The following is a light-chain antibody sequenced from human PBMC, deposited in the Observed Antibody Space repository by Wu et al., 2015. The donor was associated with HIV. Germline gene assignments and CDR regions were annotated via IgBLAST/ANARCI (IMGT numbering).Light chain of an antibody. V-gene: IGKV3-11*01. Sequence: EILLTQSPATLSLSPGERATLSCRASQSVSWCLAWYQQKPGQAPRLLIYDSANRATGIPGRFSGSGSGTDFTLTISSLEPEDFAVYYCQHRSNWPPWTFGQGTKVEIK. CDR2: DSA. CDR3: QHRSNWPPWT. CDR1: QSVSWC. J-gene: IGKJ1*01.